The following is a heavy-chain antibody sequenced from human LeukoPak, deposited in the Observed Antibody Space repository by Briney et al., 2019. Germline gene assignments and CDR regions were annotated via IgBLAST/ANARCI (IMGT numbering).Heavy chain of an antibody. J-gene: IGHJ5*02. Sequence: SETLSLTCTVSGGSLTSGSISTSYYWGWIRQSPEKGLEWIGSIYYSGSTYYNPSLESRVTLSVDTSMNEISLKLSSVTAADTAVYYCVRGGLVVLSFRAESKNWFDPRGQGTLVIVSS. CDR2: IYYSGST. CDR3: VRGGLVVLSFRAESKNWFDP. CDR1: GGSLTSGSISTSYY. D-gene: IGHD3-22*01. V-gene: IGHV4-39*01.